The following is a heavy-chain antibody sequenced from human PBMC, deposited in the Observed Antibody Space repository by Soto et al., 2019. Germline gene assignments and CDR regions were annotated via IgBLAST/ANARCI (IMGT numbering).Heavy chain of an antibody. Sequence: SVKVSCKASGGTFSSYAIGWVRQAPGQGLEWMGGVIPIFGTANYAQKFQGRVTITAGQSTSTAYMELSSLRSEDTAVYYCASRQAYCGGDCYSPNCCYYYGMDVWGQGTTVTVSS. CDR2: VIPIFGTA. CDR1: GGTFSSYA. J-gene: IGHJ6*02. D-gene: IGHD2-21*02. V-gene: IGHV1-69*13. CDR3: ASRQAYCGGDCYSPNCCYYYGMDV.